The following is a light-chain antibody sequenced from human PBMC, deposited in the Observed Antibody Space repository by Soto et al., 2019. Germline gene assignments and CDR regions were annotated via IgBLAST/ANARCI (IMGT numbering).Light chain of an antibody. Sequence: QCVLTQPASVSGSPGQSITISCTGTSSDVGGYNYVSWYQQHPGKAPKVMIYEVSHRPSGVSNRFSGSKSGNTASLTISGLQAEDEADYYCISYTSSSLYVFGTGTKVTVL. CDR3: ISYTSSSLYV. J-gene: IGLJ1*01. CDR2: EVS. CDR1: SSDVGGYNY. V-gene: IGLV2-14*01.